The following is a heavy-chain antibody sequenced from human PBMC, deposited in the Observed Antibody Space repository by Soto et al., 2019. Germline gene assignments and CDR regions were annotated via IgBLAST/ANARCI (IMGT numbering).Heavy chain of an antibody. CDR1: GGSISSYY. CDR3: ARDRGLYYDILTGYSADAFDI. Sequence: PSETLSLTCTVSGGSISSYYWSWIRQPPGKGLEWIGYIYYSGSTNYNPSLKSRVTISVDTYKNRFSLKLSSVTAADTAVYYCARDRGLYYDILTGYSADAFDIWGQGTMVTVSS. V-gene: IGHV4-59*01. D-gene: IGHD3-9*01. CDR2: IYYSGST. J-gene: IGHJ3*02.